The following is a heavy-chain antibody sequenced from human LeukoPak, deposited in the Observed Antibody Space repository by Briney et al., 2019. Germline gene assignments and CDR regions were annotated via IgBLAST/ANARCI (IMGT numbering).Heavy chain of an antibody. CDR1: GFTFSDFG. D-gene: IGHD6-13*01. V-gene: IGHV3-30*18. Sequence: GGSLRLSCAGTGFTFSDFGMHWVRQAPGKGLDWVAVISYEGGTTHYADSVRGRFTISRDNSRNTLFLQMDSLRPEDTALYFCVKEGTPRVCTWYGNWGQGTLVTVSS. CDR2: ISYEGGTT. J-gene: IGHJ4*02. CDR3: VKEGTPRVCTWYGN.